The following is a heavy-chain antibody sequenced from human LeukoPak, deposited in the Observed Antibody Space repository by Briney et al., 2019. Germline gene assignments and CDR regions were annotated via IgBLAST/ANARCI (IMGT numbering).Heavy chain of an antibody. CDR1: GGSISRSNW. J-gene: IGHJ4*02. D-gene: IGHD3-22*01. Sequence: SETLSLTCAVSGGSISRSNWWSGVRQPPGKGLEGIGEIYHSGSTNYNPSLKRRDTISVDKSKNQFSQKLSSGTATDTAVYYCATKYYYDSSHLDYWVQGTLVTVSS. CDR3: ATKYYYDSSHLDY. CDR2: IYHSGST. V-gene: IGHV4-4*02.